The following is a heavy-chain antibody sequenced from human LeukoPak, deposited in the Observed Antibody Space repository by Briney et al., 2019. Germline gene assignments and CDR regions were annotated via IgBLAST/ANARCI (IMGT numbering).Heavy chain of an antibody. CDR1: GFTFSSYA. V-gene: IGHV3-23*01. CDR3: AREGSDEFADI. Sequence: AGGSLRLSCAASGFTFSSYAMSWVRQAPGKGLEWVSAISGSGGSTYYADSVRGRFIISRENAKNSFYLQLNSLRVEDTAIYYCAREGSDEFADIWGQGTFVTVSS. D-gene: IGHD3-10*01. CDR2: ISGSGGST. J-gene: IGHJ3*02.